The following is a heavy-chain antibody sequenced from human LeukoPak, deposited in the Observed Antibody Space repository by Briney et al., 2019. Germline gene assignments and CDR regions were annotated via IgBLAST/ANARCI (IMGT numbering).Heavy chain of an antibody. D-gene: IGHD3-10*01. Sequence: ASVKVSCKASGYTFTGYYMHWVRQAPGQGLEWMGWINPNSGGTNYAQKFQGRVTMTRDTSISTAYMELSRLRSDDTAVYYCARIGEEVRGVIIKGFDYWGQGTLVIVSS. CDR3: ARIGEEVRGVIIKGFDY. J-gene: IGHJ4*02. CDR2: INPNSGGT. V-gene: IGHV1-2*02. CDR1: GYTFTGYY.